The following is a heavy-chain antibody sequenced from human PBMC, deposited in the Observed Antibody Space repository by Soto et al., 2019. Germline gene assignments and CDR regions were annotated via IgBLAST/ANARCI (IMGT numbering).Heavy chain of an antibody. V-gene: IGHV4-59*01. Sequence: QVQLQESGPGLVKPSETLSLTCTVSGGSISTYYWGWIRQPPGKGLEWIGYIFKSGSNNYNPSLKRRVTISVDRTKNQFSLRLTSVNAVDTAVYYCASGQWLRPKSIGGQDNNHFDWWGQGTLITVSS. CDR2: IFKSGSN. D-gene: IGHD5-12*01. J-gene: IGHJ4*02. CDR3: ASGQWLRPKSIGGQDNNHFDW. CDR1: GGSISTYY.